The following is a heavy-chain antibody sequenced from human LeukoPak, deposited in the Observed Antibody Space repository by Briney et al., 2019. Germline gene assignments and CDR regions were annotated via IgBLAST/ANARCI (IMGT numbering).Heavy chain of an antibody. Sequence: GGSLRLSCAASGFTFSSYAMRWVRQAPGKGLEYVSAISSNGGSTYYANSVKGRFTISRDNSKNTLYLQMGSLRAEDMAVYYCARDRAQWELLDYWGQGTLVTVSS. CDR3: ARDRAQWELLDY. V-gene: IGHV3-64*01. CDR1: GFTFSSYA. CDR2: ISSNGGST. J-gene: IGHJ4*02. D-gene: IGHD1-26*01.